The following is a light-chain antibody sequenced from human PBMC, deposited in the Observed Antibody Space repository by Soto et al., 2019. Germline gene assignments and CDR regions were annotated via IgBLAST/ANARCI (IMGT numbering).Light chain of an antibody. CDR2: GAS. Sequence: EIVMTQSPATLSVSPGERATLSCRASQSVSSNLAWYQQKPGQAPRLLIYGASNRATGIPDRFSGSGSGTDFTLTISSLEPEDFAVYYCQQYGSSGTFGQGTKVDI. J-gene: IGKJ1*01. CDR3: QQYGSSGT. V-gene: IGKV3-20*01. CDR1: QSVSSN.